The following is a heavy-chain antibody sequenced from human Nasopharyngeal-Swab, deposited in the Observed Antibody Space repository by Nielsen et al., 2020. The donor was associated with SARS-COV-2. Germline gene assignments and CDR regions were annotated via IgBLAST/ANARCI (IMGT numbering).Heavy chain of an antibody. D-gene: IGHD5-12*01. CDR1: GYTFTSYA. Sequence: ASVKVSCKASGYTFTSYAMNWVRQAPGQGLGWMGWINTNTGNPTYAQGFTGRFVFSLDTSVSTAYLQISSLKAEDTAVYYCARVEGIVATIFYYYYGMDVWGQGTTVTVSS. CDR3: ARVEGIVATIFYYYYGMDV. V-gene: IGHV7-4-1*02. J-gene: IGHJ6*02. CDR2: INTNTGNP.